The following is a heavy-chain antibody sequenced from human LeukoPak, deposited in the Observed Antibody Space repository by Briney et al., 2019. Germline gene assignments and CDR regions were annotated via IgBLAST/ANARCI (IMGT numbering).Heavy chain of an antibody. CDR2: INHSGST. D-gene: IGHD2-2*01. CDR1: GGSFSGYY. J-gene: IGHJ3*02. V-gene: IGHV4-34*01. Sequence: PSETLSLTCAVYGGSFSGYYWSWIRQPPGKGLEWIGEINHSGSTNYNPSLKSRVTISVDTSKNQFSLKLSSVTAADTAVYYCARERRRGYCSSTSCPSLDAFDIWGKGTTVTVSS. CDR3: ARERRRGYCSSTSCPSLDAFDI.